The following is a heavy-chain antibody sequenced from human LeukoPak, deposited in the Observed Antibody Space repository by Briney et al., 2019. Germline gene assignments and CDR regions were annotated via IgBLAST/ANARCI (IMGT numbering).Heavy chain of an antibody. Sequence: ASMKVSCKASGYTFTSYGISWVRQAPGQGLEWMGWISAYNGNTNYAQKLQGRVTMTTDTSTSTAYMELRSLRSDDTAVYYCARVDDYGGNFHYWGQGTLVTVSS. CDR2: ISAYNGNT. D-gene: IGHD4-23*01. CDR1: GYTFTSYG. V-gene: IGHV1-18*01. J-gene: IGHJ4*02. CDR3: ARVDDYGGNFHY.